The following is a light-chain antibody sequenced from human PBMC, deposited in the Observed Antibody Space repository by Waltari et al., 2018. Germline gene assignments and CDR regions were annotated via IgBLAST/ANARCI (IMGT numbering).Light chain of an antibody. CDR1: QSIDSF. J-gene: IGKJ3*01. Sequence: DIQMTQSPSSLSASVGDRVTITCRASQSIDSFLNWYQQKPGKPPKLLIYAASSLQSGVPSRFSGSGSGTDLTLSISSLQPEDFATYYCQQSYSLFTFGPGTKVDI. V-gene: IGKV1-39*01. CDR2: AAS. CDR3: QQSYSLFT.